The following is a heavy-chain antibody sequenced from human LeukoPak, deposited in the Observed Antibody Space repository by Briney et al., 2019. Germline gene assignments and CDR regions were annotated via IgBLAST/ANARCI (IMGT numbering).Heavy chain of an antibody. CDR2: INPNSGGT. Sequence: ASVKVSCKASGYTFTGYYMHWVRQAPGQGLEWMGWINPNSGGTNYAQKFQGRATMTRDTSISTAYMELSRLRSDDTAVYYCARVRGNYYGMDVWGQGTTVTVSS. D-gene: IGHD3-16*01. J-gene: IGHJ6*02. CDR3: ARVRGNYYGMDV. CDR1: GYTFTGYY. V-gene: IGHV1-2*02.